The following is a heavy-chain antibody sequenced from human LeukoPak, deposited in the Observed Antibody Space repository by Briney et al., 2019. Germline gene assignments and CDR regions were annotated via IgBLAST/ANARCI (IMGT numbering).Heavy chain of an antibody. CDR3: ARVVLTGYYFDAFDI. J-gene: IGHJ3*02. Sequence: PGGSLRLSCAASGFTFSNAWMSWVRQAPGKGLEWVGRIKSKTDGGTTDYAAPVKGRFTISRDNAKISLYLQMNSLRDEDTAVYYCARVVLTGYYFDAFDIWGQGTMVTVSS. CDR1: GFTFSNAW. V-gene: IGHV3-15*01. D-gene: IGHD3-9*01. CDR2: IKSKTDGGTT.